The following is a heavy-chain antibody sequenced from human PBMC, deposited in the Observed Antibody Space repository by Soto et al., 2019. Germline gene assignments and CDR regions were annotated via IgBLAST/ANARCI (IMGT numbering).Heavy chain of an antibody. CDR3: ARRYGYAFDI. CDR1: GSSITSSY. D-gene: IGHD5-18*01. V-gene: IGHV4-59*08. CDR2: IYYSGST. J-gene: IGHJ3*02. Sequence: SDTLSLTCPVIGSSITSSYWSWIRQRPGKGLELIGYIYYSGSTNYNPSLKSRVTISVDTSKNQFSLKLSSVTAADTAIYYCARRYGYAFDIWGQGTMVT.